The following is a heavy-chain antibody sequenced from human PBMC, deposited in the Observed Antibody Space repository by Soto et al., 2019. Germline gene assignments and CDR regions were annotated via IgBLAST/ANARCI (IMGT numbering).Heavy chain of an antibody. CDR1: GFTFSSYG. CDR3: ARDGYCSGGSCYSAPVFAP. V-gene: IGHV3-33*01. CDR2: IWYDGSNK. D-gene: IGHD2-15*01. Sequence: QVQLVESGGGVVQPGRSLRLSCAASGFTFSSYGMHWVRQAPGKGLEWVAVIWYDGSNKYYADSVKGRFTISRDNSKNTRDLQRTSRRAEDTAVYYCARDGYCSGGSCYSAPVFAPWGRGPLATASS. J-gene: IGHJ5*02.